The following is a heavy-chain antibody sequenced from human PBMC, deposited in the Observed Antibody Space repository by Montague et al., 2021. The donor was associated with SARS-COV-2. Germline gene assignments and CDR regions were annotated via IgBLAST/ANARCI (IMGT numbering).Heavy chain of an antibody. CDR1: GDSICTYH. J-gene: IGHJ4*01. V-gene: IGHV4-4*07. CDR2: IYNSGLS. D-gene: IGHD2-21*01. CDR3: SCIESSSRKGTFDY. Sequence: SETLSLTCSVSGDSICTYHWSWIRQPAGKGLEWIGRIYNSGLSNSNPSLKSRVTISVDTSKNQLSLKLSSVTAADTAIYYCSCIESSSRKGTFDYWGRGTLVTVSS.